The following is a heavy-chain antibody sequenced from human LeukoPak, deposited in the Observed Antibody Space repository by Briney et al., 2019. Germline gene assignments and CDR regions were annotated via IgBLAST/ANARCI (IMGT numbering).Heavy chain of an antibody. Sequence: PSETLSLTCTVSGYSISSGYYWGWIRQPPGKGLEWIGTIYHSGNTYYNPSLKSRVTISVDTSKNQFSLKLSSVTAADTAVYYCARPRRYCSSTSCPTAFDIWGQGTMVTVSS. D-gene: IGHD2-2*01. CDR2: IYHSGNT. J-gene: IGHJ3*02. V-gene: IGHV4-38-2*02. CDR3: ARPRRYCSSTSCPTAFDI. CDR1: GYSISSGYY.